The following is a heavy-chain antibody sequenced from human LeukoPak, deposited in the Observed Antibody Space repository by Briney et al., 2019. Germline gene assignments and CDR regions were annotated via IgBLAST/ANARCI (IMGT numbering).Heavy chain of an antibody. Sequence: SETLSLTCTVSGGSISGSSYYWGGIRQPPGKGLEWIGSIYYSGSTYYNPSLKSRVTISVDTSKNQFSLKLSSVTAADTAVYYCARAIIPDYSSGWYLYAFDIWGQGTMVTVSS. J-gene: IGHJ3*02. CDR1: GGSISGSSYY. D-gene: IGHD6-19*01. V-gene: IGHV4-39*07. CDR2: IYYSGST. CDR3: ARAIIPDYSSGWYLYAFDI.